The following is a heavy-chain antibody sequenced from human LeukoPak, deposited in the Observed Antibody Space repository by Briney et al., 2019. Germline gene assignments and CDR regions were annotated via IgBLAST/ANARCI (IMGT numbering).Heavy chain of an antibody. V-gene: IGHV1-2*02. CDR3: ARVGDPGFYYFDY. Sequence: ASVKVSCKASGYTFTGYYMHWVRQAPGQGLEWMGWINPNSGGTNYAQKFQGRVTMTRDTSISTAYMELSRLRSDDTAVYYCARVGDPGFYYFDYWGQETLVTVSS. J-gene: IGHJ4*02. CDR1: GYTFTGYY. D-gene: IGHD1-14*01. CDR2: INPNSGGT.